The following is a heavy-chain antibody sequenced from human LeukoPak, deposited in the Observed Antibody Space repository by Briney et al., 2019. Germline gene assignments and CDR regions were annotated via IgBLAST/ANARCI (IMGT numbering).Heavy chain of an antibody. V-gene: IGHV3-13*01. CDR2: IDIPGNT. CDR1: GFTFSSYG. Sequence: GGSLRLSCAASGFTFSSYGMHWVRQPPGKALEWVSGIDIPGNTYYPDSVKGRFTMSRESAKNSLYLQMNSLRAGDTAVYYCARAVAGTHWFDPWGQGTLVTVSS. D-gene: IGHD6-19*01. CDR3: ARAVAGTHWFDP. J-gene: IGHJ5*02.